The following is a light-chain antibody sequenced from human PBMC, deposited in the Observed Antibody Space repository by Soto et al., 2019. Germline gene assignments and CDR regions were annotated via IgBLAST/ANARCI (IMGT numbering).Light chain of an antibody. CDR3: QQYSNWPPIT. CDR1: QSVSIH. Sequence: ETVMTQSPCSLSVTLGERVTRSRRASQSVSIHLAWYQQKPGQAPRLLIYDTSTRATGIPARFSGSGSGTEFTLTISSLQSEDFAVYYCQQYSNWPPITSGQRARLEI. J-gene: IGKJ5*01. V-gene: IGKV3-15*01. CDR2: DTS.